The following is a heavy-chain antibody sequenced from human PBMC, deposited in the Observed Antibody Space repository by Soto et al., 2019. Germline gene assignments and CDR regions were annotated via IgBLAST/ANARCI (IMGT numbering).Heavy chain of an antibody. Sequence: QVQVVQSGVEVRRPGSSVKVSCKAYGDTFKNCVISWVRQAPGQGLEWMGGIIPLFGTTDFAQRFQGRLTITTDESTTTAYMELSWLRSEDTATYSCAAELGFGKLSVVWGQGTTVIVSS. CDR3: AAELGFGKLSVV. J-gene: IGHJ6*02. V-gene: IGHV1-69*01. CDR2: IIPLFGTT. CDR1: GDTFKNCV. D-gene: IGHD3-10*01.